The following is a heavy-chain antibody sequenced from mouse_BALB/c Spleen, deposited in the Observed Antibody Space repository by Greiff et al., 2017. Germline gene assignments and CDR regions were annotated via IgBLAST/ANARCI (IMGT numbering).Heavy chain of an antibody. J-gene: IGHJ4*01. D-gene: IGHD2-2*01. V-gene: IGHV14-3*02. Sequence: EVQLQESGAELVKPGASVKLSCTASGFNIKDTYMHWVKQRPEQGLEWIGRIDPANGNTKYDPKFQGKATITADTSSNTAYLQLSSLTSEDTAVYYCARNGYEDYYAMDYWGQGTSVTVSS. CDR1: GFNIKDTY. CDR3: ARNGYEDYYAMDY. CDR2: IDPANGNT.